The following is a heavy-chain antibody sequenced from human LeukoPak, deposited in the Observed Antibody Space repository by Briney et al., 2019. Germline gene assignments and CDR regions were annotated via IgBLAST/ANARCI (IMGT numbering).Heavy chain of an antibody. CDR3: ARKGPTYYDFWSGYSTLYIGYMDV. D-gene: IGHD3-3*01. CDR2: IYSSGST. V-gene: IGHV4-61*02. J-gene: IGHJ6*03. CDR1: GGSISSGSYY. Sequence: SETLSLTCTVSGGSISSGSYYWNWIRQPAGKGLEWIGRIYSSGSTNYNPSLKSRVTMSVDTSKNQFSLKLSSVTAADTAVYYCARKGPTYYDFWSGYSTLYIGYMDVWGKGTTVTVSS.